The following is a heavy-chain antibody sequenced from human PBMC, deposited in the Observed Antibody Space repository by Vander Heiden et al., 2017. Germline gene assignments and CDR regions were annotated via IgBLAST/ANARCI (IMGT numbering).Heavy chain of an antibody. D-gene: IGHD3-16*02. J-gene: IGHJ4*02. CDR2: IYYSGST. CDR1: GGSIRSSSYY. Sequence: QLQLQESGPGLVKPSETLSLTCPVSGGSIRSSSYYWGWIRQPPGKGLEWIGSIYYSGSTYYNPSLKSRVTISVDTSKNQFSLKLSSVTAADTAVYYCARKNMITFGGVIGDFDYWGQGTLVTVSS. V-gene: IGHV4-39*01. CDR3: ARKNMITFGGVIGDFDY.